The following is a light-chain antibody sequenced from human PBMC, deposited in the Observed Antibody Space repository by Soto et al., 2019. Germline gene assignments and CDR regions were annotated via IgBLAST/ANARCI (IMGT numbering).Light chain of an antibody. Sequence: EIQMTQSPSPLSASVGDRVTITCRASQSTSSYLAWYQQKPGKAPKILIYQASSLENGVPSRFSGSGSGTEFSLTISSLQPDDFATYYCQQYSSHSTFGQGTKVDIK. CDR2: QAS. J-gene: IGKJ1*01. V-gene: IGKV1-5*03. CDR3: QQYSSHST. CDR1: QSTSSY.